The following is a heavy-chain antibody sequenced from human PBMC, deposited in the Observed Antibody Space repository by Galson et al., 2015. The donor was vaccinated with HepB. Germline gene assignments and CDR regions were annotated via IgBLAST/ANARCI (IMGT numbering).Heavy chain of an antibody. V-gene: IGHV6-1*01. J-gene: IGHJ4*02. CDR1: GDSVSRNSAS. Sequence: CAISGDSVSRNSASWNWIRQSPSRGLEWLGRTYYRSKWYNDYAVSVKSRISINRDTSKNQFSLQLNSVTPEDTAVYYCARAYCGVDRSYFDYWGQGTLVTVSP. CDR2: TYYRSKWYN. CDR3: ARAYCGVDRSYFDY. D-gene: IGHD2-21*01.